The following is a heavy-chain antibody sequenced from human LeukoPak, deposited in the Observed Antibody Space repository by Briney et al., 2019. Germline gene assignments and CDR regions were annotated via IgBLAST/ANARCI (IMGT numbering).Heavy chain of an antibody. CDR2: ISYDGSNK. D-gene: IGHD2-2*01. J-gene: IGHJ4*02. CDR3: AKGELLGYCSSTSCTDTYFDY. Sequence: GGSLRLSCAASGFTFSSYAMHWVRQAPGKGLEWVAVISYDGSNKYYADSVKGRFTISRDNSKHTLFLQMNSLRAEDTAVYYCAKGELLGYCSSTSCTDTYFDYWGQGTLVTVSS. CDR1: GFTFSSYA. V-gene: IGHV3-30*04.